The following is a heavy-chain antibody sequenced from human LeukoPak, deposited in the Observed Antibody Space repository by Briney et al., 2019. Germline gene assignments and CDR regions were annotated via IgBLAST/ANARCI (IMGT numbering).Heavy chain of an antibody. CDR1: GGSFSGYY. Sequence: SETLSLTCAVYGGSFSGYYWSWIRQPPGKGLEWFGEINHSGSTNYNPSLKSRVTISVDTSKNQFSLKLSSVTAADTAVYYCARVHCSGGSCYSYKVGKNAFDIWGQGTMVTVSS. D-gene: IGHD2-15*01. CDR2: INHSGST. J-gene: IGHJ3*02. V-gene: IGHV4-34*01. CDR3: ARVHCSGGSCYSYKVGKNAFDI.